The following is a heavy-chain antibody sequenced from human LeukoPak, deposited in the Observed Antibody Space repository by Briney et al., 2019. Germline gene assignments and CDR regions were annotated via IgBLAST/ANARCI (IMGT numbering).Heavy chain of an antibody. V-gene: IGHV4-34*09. CDR1: GGSFSGYY. D-gene: IGHD6-25*01. J-gene: IGHJ4*02. Sequence: SETLSLTCAVYGGSFSGYYWNWIRQPPGKGLEWTGYIYYSGSTYYNPSLKSRVTISVDTSKNQFSLKLSSVTAADTAVYYCARVGQRFDYWGQGTLVTVSS. CDR3: ARVGQRFDY. CDR2: IYYSGST.